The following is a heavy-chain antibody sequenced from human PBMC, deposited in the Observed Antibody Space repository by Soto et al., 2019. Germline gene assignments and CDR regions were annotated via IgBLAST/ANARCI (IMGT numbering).Heavy chain of an antibody. D-gene: IGHD1-1*01. CDR1: GYTFTKFH. V-gene: IGHV1-46*01. CDR2: IDPSGGVT. J-gene: IGHJ4*02. Sequence: ASVKVSCKASGYTFTKFHIHWVRQAPGQGLEWMGMIDPSGGVTRDAQRFQGRITMTSDTSTSSVYMEPEDTAVYYCASSWNNPRKLDHWGQGTLVTVSS. CDR3: ASSWNNPRKLDH.